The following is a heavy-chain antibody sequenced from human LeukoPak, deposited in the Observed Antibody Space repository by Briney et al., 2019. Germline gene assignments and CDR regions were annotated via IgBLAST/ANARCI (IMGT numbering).Heavy chain of an antibody. Sequence: PSETLSLTCTVSGGSFSSYYWSWIRQPPGKELEWIGYIYYSGSTNYNPSLKSRVTISLDTSKNQFSLKLNSVTAADTAVYYCARSELLWFGGVNSGFDYWGQGTLVTVSS. J-gene: IGHJ4*02. V-gene: IGHV4-59*01. D-gene: IGHD3-10*01. CDR1: GGSFSSYY. CDR3: ARSELLWFGGVNSGFDY. CDR2: IYYSGST.